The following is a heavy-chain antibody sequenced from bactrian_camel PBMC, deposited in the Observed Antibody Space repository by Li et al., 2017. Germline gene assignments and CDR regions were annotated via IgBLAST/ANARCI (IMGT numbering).Heavy chain of an antibody. CDR2: IGMDGRT. V-gene: IGHV3S57*01. D-gene: IGHD1*01. CDR3: AARPVNTRACVAGGRYEFGY. CDR1: GGTYSSYRSYC. J-gene: IGHJ4*01. Sequence: VQLVESGGGSVKVGESLKLSCVAFGGTYSSYRSYCMAWFRQAPGKEREGVAAIGMDGRTSAADSVKGRFTISKDNAKNTLYLQMDNLQPEDTAVYYCAARPVNTRACVAGGRYEFGYWGQGTQVTVS.